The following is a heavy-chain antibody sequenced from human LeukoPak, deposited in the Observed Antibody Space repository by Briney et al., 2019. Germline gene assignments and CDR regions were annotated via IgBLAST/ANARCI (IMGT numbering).Heavy chain of an antibody. V-gene: IGHV3-30*02. CDR3: AREVGATRGLDP. D-gene: IGHD1-26*01. CDR2: IRYDGSNK. CDR1: GFTFSSYG. Sequence: GGSLRLSCAASGFTFSSYGMHWVRQAPGKGLEWVAFIRYDGSNKYYADSVKGRFTISRDTSKNTLYLQMNSLRAEDTAVYYCAREVGATRGLDPWGQGTLVTVSS. J-gene: IGHJ5*02.